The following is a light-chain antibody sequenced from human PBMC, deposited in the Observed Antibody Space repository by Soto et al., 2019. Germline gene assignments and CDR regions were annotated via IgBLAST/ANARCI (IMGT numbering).Light chain of an antibody. V-gene: IGKV3-15*01. CDR2: GAS. J-gene: IGKJ1*01. Sequence: EMVVTQSPATLSMSGGERATRSFRVSQSVSSSLAWYQQKPGQAPRLLIYGASTRATGIPARFSGSGSGTEFTLSISSLEFEDSAVYYCQQYKNWWTFGQGTKVDIK. CDR1: QSVSSS. CDR3: QQYKNWWT.